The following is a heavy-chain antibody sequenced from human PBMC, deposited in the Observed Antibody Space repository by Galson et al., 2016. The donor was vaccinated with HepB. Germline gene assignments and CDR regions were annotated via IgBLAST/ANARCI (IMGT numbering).Heavy chain of an antibody. D-gene: IGHD1-1*01. CDR2: ISSYSSTI. CDR3: ARRNWNGGSDY. CDR1: GFTFSSYS. Sequence: SLRLSCAASGFTFSSYSMNWVRQAPGKGLEWVSYISSYSSTIYYADSVKGRFTISRDNSKNTLYLQMNTLRVEDTAVYYCARRNWNGGSDYWGQGTLVTVSS. J-gene: IGHJ4*02. V-gene: IGHV3-48*01.